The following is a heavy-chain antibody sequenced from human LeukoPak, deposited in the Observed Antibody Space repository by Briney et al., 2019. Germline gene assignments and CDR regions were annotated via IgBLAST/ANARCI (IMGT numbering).Heavy chain of an antibody. V-gene: IGHV4-34*01. CDR3: ARVTVRGVRSRWFDP. Sequence: SETLSLTCAVYGGSFSGYYWSWIRQPPGKGLDWIGEINHSGSTNYNPSLKSRVTISVDTSKNQFSLKLSSVTAADTAVYYCARVTVRGVRSRWFDPWGQGTLVTVSS. D-gene: IGHD3-10*01. CDR1: GGSFSGYY. J-gene: IGHJ5*02. CDR2: INHSGST.